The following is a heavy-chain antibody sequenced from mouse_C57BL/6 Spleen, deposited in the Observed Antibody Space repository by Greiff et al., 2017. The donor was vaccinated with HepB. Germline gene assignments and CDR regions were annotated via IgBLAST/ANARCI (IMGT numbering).Heavy chain of an antibody. CDR2: ISNGGGST. CDR1: GFTFSDYY. V-gene: IGHV5-12*01. D-gene: IGHD3-2*02. Sequence: DVKLVESGGGLVQPGGSLKLSCAASGFTFSDYYMYWVRQTPEKRLEWVAYISNGGGSTYYPDTVKGRFTISRDNAKNTLYLQMSRLKSEDTAMYYCARQLRLQYFDVWGTGTTVTVSS. CDR3: ARQLRLQYFDV. J-gene: IGHJ1*03.